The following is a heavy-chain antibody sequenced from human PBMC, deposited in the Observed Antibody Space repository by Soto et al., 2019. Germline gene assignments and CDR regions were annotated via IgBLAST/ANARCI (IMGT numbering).Heavy chain of an antibody. CDR3: ARDLGIGEYYFDY. CDR1: GYTFTGYY. V-gene: IGHV1-2*04. Sequence: ASVKVSCKASGYTFTGYYMHWVRQAPGQGLEWMGWINPNSGGTNYAQKFQGWVTMTRDTSISTAYMELSRLRSDDTAVYYCARDLGIGEYYFDYWGQGTLVTVSS. J-gene: IGHJ4*02. CDR2: INPNSGGT. D-gene: IGHD3-16*01.